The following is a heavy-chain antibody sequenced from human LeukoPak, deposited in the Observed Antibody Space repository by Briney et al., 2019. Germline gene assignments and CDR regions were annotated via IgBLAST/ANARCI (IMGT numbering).Heavy chain of an antibody. Sequence: GGSLRLSCAASGFTFSSYAMSWVRQAPGKGLEWVSLISWDGGSTYYADSVKGRFTISRDNSKNSLYLQMNSLRTEDTALYYCSKDITGVSGGGSTTASYFDYWGQGTLVTVSS. CDR1: GFTFSSYA. CDR2: ISWDGGST. V-gene: IGHV3-43*02. J-gene: IGHJ4*02. CDR3: SKDITGVSGGGSTTASYFDY. D-gene: IGHD4-17*01.